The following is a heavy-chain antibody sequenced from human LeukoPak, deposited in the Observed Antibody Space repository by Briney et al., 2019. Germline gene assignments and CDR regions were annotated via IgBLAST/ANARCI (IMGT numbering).Heavy chain of an antibody. J-gene: IGHJ4*02. V-gene: IGHV3-23*01. CDR3: AKDFGISGYDPSFDY. D-gene: IGHD5-12*01. Sequence: GGSLRLSFSASGFTFSSYAMSWVRQAPGKGLEWVSAISGSGGSTYYADSVKGRFTISRDNSKDTLYLQMNSLRAEDTAVYYCAKDFGISGYDPSFDYWGQGTLVTVSS. CDR1: GFTFSSYA. CDR2: ISGSGGST.